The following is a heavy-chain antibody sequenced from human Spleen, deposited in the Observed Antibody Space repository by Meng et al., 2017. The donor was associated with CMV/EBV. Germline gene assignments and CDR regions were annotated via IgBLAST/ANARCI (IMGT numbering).Heavy chain of an antibody. Sequence: VKVSCKASGYTFISYYIHWVRQAPGQGLEWMGVINPSGGSTSYAQKFQGRVTMTRDTSTSTVYMEVSSLRSEDTAVYYCARVGTYYDFWNDLDYWGQGTLVTVSS. CDR3: ARVGTYYDFWNDLDY. CDR1: GYTFISYY. D-gene: IGHD3-3*01. V-gene: IGHV1-46*01. J-gene: IGHJ4*02. CDR2: INPSGGST.